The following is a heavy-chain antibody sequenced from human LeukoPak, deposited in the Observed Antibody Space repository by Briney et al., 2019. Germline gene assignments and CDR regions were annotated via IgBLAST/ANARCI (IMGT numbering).Heavy chain of an antibody. Sequence: GGSLRLSCAASGFTFSSYSMNWVRQAPGKGLEWVSGISGSGGSTHYADSVKGRFTISRDNSKNTLYLQMNSLRAEDTAVYYCARYYVMDVWGQGTTVTVSS. J-gene: IGHJ6*02. CDR3: ARYYVMDV. CDR1: GFTFSSYS. CDR2: ISGSGGST. V-gene: IGHV3-23*01.